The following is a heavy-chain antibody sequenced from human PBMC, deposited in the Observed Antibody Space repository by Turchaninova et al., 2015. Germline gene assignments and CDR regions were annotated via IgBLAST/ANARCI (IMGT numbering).Heavy chain of an antibody. CDR1: GDSVSSSSAA. D-gene: IGHD1-26*01. V-gene: IGHV6-1*03. CDR3: ARGGTYFKGVEF. CDR2: PCYRSRVDD. Sequence: QVQLQQSGPGLVKPSQTLSLTCAISGDSVSSSSAAWNWIRQSPSKGLEWLGRPCYRSRVDDGCCFCVKGCVTINSETAENQFSRRLKSVTPEDTAVYYCARGGTYFKGVEFWGQGALVTVSS. J-gene: IGHJ4*02.